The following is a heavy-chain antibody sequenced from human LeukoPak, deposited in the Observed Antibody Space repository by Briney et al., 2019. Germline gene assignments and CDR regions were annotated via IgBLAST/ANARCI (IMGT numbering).Heavy chain of an antibody. CDR3: ARDRRYTASWYQNYDSGGTYPTFDY. J-gene: IGHJ4*02. Sequence: SGTLSLTCGVSGVSISSSNWWTWVRQPPGKGLEWIGEIQHSGSTNYNPSLKSRVTLSVDKSKSHFSLNLISVTAADTAVYYCARDRRYTASWYQNYDSGGTYPTFDYWGQGTLVTVSS. CDR1: GVSISSSNW. V-gene: IGHV4-4*02. CDR2: IQHSGST. D-gene: IGHD3-22*01.